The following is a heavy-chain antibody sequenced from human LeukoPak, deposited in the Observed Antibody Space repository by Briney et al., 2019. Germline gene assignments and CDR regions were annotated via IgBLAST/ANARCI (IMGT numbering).Heavy chain of an antibody. J-gene: IGHJ3*02. D-gene: IGHD6-13*01. CDR2: IYYSGST. Sequence: SENLSLNCTVSGGSISSYYWSWLRQPPGKGLEWIGYIYYSGSTNYNPSLKGRVTISVDTSKNQFSLKLSSVTAADTAVYYCARETEAAVDIWGQGTMVTVSS. CDR1: GGSISSYY. CDR3: ARETEAAVDI. V-gene: IGHV4-59*01.